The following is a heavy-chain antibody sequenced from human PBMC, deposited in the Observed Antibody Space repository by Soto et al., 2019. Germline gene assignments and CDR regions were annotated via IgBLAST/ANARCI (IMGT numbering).Heavy chain of an antibody. V-gene: IGHV4-39*01. CDR3: ATLSGSSWSRFDP. CDR1: GGSISTSSYY. J-gene: IGHJ5*02. Sequence: SETLSLTCTVSGGSISTSSYYWGWIRQPPGKGLEWIGSIFYRGGTYYSPSLKSRVTVSLDTSKNQFSLKLTSVASADTAVYYCATLSGSSWSRFDPWSRGTLVTVSS. D-gene: IGHD6-13*01. CDR2: IFYRGGT.